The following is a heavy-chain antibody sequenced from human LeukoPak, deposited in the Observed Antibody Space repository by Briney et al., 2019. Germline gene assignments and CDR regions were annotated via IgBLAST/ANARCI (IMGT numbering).Heavy chain of an antibody. CDR3: ASAVTTYSFDY. CDR2: IYPGDSDT. CDR1: GYSFTSHW. V-gene: IGHV5-51*01. Sequence: GESLKISCKGSGYSFTSHWIGWVRQMPGKGLEWMGIIYPGDSDTRYSPSLQGQVTISADKSISTAYLQWSSLKASDTAMYYCASAVTTYSFDYWGQGTLVTVSS. J-gene: IGHJ4*02. D-gene: IGHD4-17*01.